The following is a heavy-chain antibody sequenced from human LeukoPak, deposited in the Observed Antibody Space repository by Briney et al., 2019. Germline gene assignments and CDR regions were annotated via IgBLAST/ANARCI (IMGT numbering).Heavy chain of an antibody. CDR1: GGSISSGGYS. D-gene: IGHD3-10*01. Sequence: SQTLSLTCAVSGGSISSGGYSWSWIRQPPGKGLEWIGEVSHRGDTSYNPSLKSRVSISIDKSKNQFSLRLTSVTAADTAVYYCTRGGLTFGGNWGQGILVTVSS. J-gene: IGHJ4*02. V-gene: IGHV4-30-2*01. CDR3: TRGGLTFGGN. CDR2: VSHRGDT.